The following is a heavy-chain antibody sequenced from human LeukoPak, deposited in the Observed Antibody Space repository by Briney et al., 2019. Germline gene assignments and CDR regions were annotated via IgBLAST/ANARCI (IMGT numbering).Heavy chain of an antibody. D-gene: IGHD6-19*01. CDR3: ARGIAVAGKFDY. CDR2: ISAYNGNT. Sequence: ASVKVSCKASGYTFTSYGISWVRQASGQGLDWMGWISAYNGNTNYTQKLQGTVTMTTGTSTSTAYMELRSLRSDYTAVYYCARGIAVAGKFDYWGQGTLVTVSS. V-gene: IGHV1-18*01. J-gene: IGHJ4*02. CDR1: GYTFTSYG.